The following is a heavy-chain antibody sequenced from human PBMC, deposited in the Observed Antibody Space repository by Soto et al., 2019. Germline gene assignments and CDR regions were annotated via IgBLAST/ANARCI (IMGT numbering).Heavy chain of an antibody. Sequence: PSETLSLTCAVYGGSFSGYYWSWIRQPPGKGLEWIGEINHSGSTNYNPSLKSRVTISVDTSKNQFSLKLSSVTAADTAVYYCARGVSSWYYYYGMDVWGQGTTVTVSS. CDR3: ARGVSSWYYYYGMDV. V-gene: IGHV4-34*01. D-gene: IGHD2-8*01. CDR2: INHSGST. J-gene: IGHJ6*02. CDR1: GGSFSGYY.